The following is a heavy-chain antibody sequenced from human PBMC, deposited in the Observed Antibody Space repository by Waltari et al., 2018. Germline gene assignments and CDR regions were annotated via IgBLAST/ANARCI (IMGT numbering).Heavy chain of an antibody. CDR1: GGSISSSSYY. D-gene: IGHD3-3*01. Sequence: QLQLQESGPGLVKPSETLSLTCTVSGGSISSSSYYWGWIRQPPGKGLEWIGSIYYSGSTYYNPSLKSRVTISVDTSKNQFSLKLSSVTAADTAVYYCATFGVVTDYYYYGMDVWGQGTTVTVSS. CDR2: IYYSGST. CDR3: ATFGVVTDYYYYGMDV. V-gene: IGHV4-39*07. J-gene: IGHJ6*02.